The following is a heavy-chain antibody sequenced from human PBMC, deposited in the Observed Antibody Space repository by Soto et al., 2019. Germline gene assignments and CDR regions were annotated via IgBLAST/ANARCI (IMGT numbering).Heavy chain of an antibody. J-gene: IGHJ3*02. CDR1: GFTVSSDY. CDR2: IYSGGDT. CDR3: ARENTGWRDALVM. V-gene: IGHV3-66*01. D-gene: IGHD6-19*01. Sequence: DVQLVESGGGLVQPGGSLRLSCAVSGFTVSSDYMSWVRQAPGKGLEWVSAIYSGGDTYYADSVKGRFTMSRDNSKNTLYLQMNSLRAEDTAVYDCARENTGWRDALVMWGQGTMVTVSS.